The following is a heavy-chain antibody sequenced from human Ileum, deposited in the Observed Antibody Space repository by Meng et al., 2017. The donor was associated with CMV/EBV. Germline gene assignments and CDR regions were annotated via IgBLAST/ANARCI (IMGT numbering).Heavy chain of an antibody. Sequence: SETLXLTCTVPGGSISSYYWSWSRQPPGKGLEWIGYIYYSGSSNYNPSLKSRVILSVDTSKNQFSLKLSSVTAADTAVYYCARCPNYYDSSGYYSSWYFDLWGRGTLVTVSS. CDR3: ARCPNYYDSSGYYSSWYFDL. CDR1: GGSISSYY. V-gene: IGHV4-59*01. J-gene: IGHJ2*01. CDR2: IYYSGSS. D-gene: IGHD3-22*01.